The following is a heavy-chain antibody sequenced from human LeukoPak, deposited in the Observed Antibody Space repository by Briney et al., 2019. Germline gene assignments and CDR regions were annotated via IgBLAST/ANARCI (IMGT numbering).Heavy chain of an antibody. V-gene: IGHV3-23*01. D-gene: IGHD2-2*01. Sequence: GGSLRLSCAASGFTVSSNYMSWVRQAPGKGLEWVSAISGSGGSTYYADSVKGRFTISRDNSKNTLYLQMNSLRAEDTAVYYCAKSPEDYCSSTSCYGDYWGQGTLVTVSS. CDR3: AKSPEDYCSSTSCYGDY. CDR1: GFTVSSNY. CDR2: ISGSGGST. J-gene: IGHJ4*02.